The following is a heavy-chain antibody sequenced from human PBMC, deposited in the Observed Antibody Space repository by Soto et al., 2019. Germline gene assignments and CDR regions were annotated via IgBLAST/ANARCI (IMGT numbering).Heavy chain of an antibody. Sequence: QVQLQQWGAGLVKPSETLSLTCGVYGGSFSDYYWSLIRQPPGKGLEWIGEITHSGNTNYKLSLKSRVTLSVVPTKNKFSLKLSSVTAADTDVYYCARSGAVIVASRLRHELYPLFDTWGQGTLVNGSS. V-gene: IGHV4-34*02. CDR2: ITHSGNT. CDR1: GGSFSDYY. J-gene: IGHJ5*02. CDR3: ARSGAVIVASRLRHELYPLFDT. D-gene: IGHD3-22*01.